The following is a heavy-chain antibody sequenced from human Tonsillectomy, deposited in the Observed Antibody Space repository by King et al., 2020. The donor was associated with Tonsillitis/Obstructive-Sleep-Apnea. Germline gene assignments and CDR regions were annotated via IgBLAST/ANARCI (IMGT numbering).Heavy chain of an antibody. CDR2: IYSGGST. CDR3: ARDQDYGSGSYFHYYYYMDV. D-gene: IGHD3-10*01. V-gene: IGHV3-53*01. CDR1: GFTVSSNY. Sequence: QLVQSGGGLIQPGGSLRLSCAASGFTVSSNYMSWVRQAPGKGLEWFSVIYSGGSTYYADSVKGRFTISRDNSKNTLYLQMNSLRAEDTAVYYCARDQDYGSGSYFHYYYYMDVWGKGTTVTVSS. J-gene: IGHJ6*03.